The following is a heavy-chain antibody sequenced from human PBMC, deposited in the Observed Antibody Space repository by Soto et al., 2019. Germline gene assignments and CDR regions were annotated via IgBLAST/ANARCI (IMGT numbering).Heavy chain of an antibody. Sequence: EAPLVESGGGFVQQGGSLRLSCTGSGIDRSIYWMHWVRQAPGKGLVWVSRINPESTTISYADSVKGRFTISRDNAENTLVLHMNRLSTEDTGVYYCTKDAFGGRDSWGQGALVSFSS. CDR1: GIDRSIYW. CDR3: TKDAFGGRDS. D-gene: IGHD3-10*01. V-gene: IGHV3-74*01. J-gene: IGHJ4*02. CDR2: INPESTTI.